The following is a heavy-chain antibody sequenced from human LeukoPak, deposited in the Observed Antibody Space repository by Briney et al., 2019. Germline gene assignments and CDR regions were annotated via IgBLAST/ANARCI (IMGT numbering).Heavy chain of an antibody. CDR3: AKGLRYYYYMDV. CDR2: ISNSGGST. Sequence: GGSLRLSCAASGFTFSIYAMSWVRQAPGKGLEWVSTISNSGGSTYYADSVKGRFTISRDNSKNTLFLQMNGLRAEDTAVYYCAKGLRYYYYMDVWGKGTTVTVSS. V-gene: IGHV3-23*01. J-gene: IGHJ6*03. CDR1: GFTFSIYA. D-gene: IGHD2-21*02.